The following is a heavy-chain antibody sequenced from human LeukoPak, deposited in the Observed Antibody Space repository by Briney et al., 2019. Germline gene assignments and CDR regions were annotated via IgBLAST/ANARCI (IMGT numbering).Heavy chain of an antibody. Sequence: ASVKVSCNASGYTCTSYDINWVRQATGQGLEWMGWMNPNSGNTGYAQKFQGRVTMTRNTSISTAYRELSSLISEATAVYYCARVQTMTYLYYWGEGTLVTVSP. V-gene: IGHV1-8*01. CDR3: ARVQTMTYLYY. CDR1: GYTCTSYD. D-gene: IGHD3-22*01. CDR2: MNPNSGNT. J-gene: IGHJ4*02.